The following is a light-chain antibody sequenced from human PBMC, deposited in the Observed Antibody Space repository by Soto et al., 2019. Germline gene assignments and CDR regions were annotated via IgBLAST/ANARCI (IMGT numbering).Light chain of an antibody. Sequence: GEIVPIPCRASQVISTSLAWYQVKPGKAPRLLIYAASTLESGVPSRFSATVSGTEFSLTITSLQPEDFATYYCQQLFDSPITFGQGTRLEIK. J-gene: IGKJ5*01. CDR2: AAS. CDR3: QQLFDSPIT. CDR1: QVISTS. V-gene: IGKV1-9*01.